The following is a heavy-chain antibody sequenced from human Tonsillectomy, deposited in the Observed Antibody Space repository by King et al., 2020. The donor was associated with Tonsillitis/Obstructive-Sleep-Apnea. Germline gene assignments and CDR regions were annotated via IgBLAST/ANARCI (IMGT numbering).Heavy chain of an antibody. CDR3: ARDGGLRDGCSGGSCYSGAYYYMDV. CDR1: GGTFSSYA. D-gene: IGHD2-15*01. V-gene: IGHV1-69*01. J-gene: IGHJ6*03. CDR2: IIPIFGTA. Sequence: QLVQSGAEVKKPGSSVKVSCKASGGTFSSYAISWVRQAPGQGLEWMGGIIPIFGTANYAQKFQGRVTSTADESTSTAYMELSSLRSEDTAVYYCARDGGLRDGCSGGSCYSGAYYYMDVWGKGTTVTVSS.